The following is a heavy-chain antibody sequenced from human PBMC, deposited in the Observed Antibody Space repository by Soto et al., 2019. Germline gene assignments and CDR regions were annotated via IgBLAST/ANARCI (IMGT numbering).Heavy chain of an antibody. CDR3: AKDSDYDILTGYRIPHHFDY. V-gene: IGHV3-23*01. J-gene: IGHJ4*02. CDR2: ISGTGVTP. D-gene: IGHD3-9*01. Sequence: GGSLRLSCAASGFSFRNYAMSWVRQAPEKGLEWVSAISGTGVTPYYADSVKGRFTISRDNSKNTLYLQMNSLRAEDTAVYYCAKDSDYDILTGYRIPHHFDYWGQGTLVTVSS. CDR1: GFSFRNYA.